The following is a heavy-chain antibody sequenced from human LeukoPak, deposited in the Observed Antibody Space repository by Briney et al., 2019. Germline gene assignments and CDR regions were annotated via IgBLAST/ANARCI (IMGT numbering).Heavy chain of an antibody. CDR2: IDEEGNKQ. J-gene: IGHJ6*03. CDR1: GFTFSSYA. CDR3: ARNRYMDV. D-gene: IGHD1-14*01. V-gene: IGHV3-7*01. Sequence: GGSLRLSCAASGFTFSSYAMTWVRQAPGKGLEWVANIDEEGNKQYYVDSVKGRFTISRDNAQNSIYLQMNSLRAEDTAVYFCARNRYMDVWGKGTTVSVSS.